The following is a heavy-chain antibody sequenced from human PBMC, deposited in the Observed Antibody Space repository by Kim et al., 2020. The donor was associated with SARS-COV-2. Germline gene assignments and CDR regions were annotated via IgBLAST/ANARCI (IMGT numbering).Heavy chain of an antibody. J-gene: IGHJ4*02. CDR1: GYTFTSYY. D-gene: IGHD3-10*01. V-gene: IGHV1-46*01. Sequence: ASVKVSCKASGYTFTSYYMHWVRQAPGQGLEWMGIINPSGGSTSYAQKFQGRVTMSRDTSTSTVYMELSSLRSEDTAVYYCASQELGEPGAFDYWGQGTLVTVSS. CDR3: ASQELGEPGAFDY. CDR2: INPSGGST.